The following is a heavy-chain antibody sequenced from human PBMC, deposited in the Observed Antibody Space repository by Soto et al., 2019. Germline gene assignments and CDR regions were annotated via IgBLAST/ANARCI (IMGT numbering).Heavy chain of an antibody. CDR2: ISYDGTKT. J-gene: IGHJ4*02. D-gene: IGHD6-19*01. V-gene: IGHV3-30*18. CDR1: GFTFSIYA. Sequence: QVQLVESGGGVVQPGRSLRVSCAASGFTFSIYAMHWVRQAPGTGLEWVAVISYDGTKTYYADSVKGRFTISRDNSKNTVDLRMNSLGDEDTAVYYCAKGRGPRRQWLIGPFDYWGQGSLVTVSP. CDR3: AKGRGPRRQWLIGPFDY.